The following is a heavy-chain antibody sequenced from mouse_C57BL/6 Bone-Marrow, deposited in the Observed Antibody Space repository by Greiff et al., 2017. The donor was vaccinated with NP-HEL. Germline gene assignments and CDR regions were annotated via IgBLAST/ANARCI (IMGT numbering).Heavy chain of an antibody. J-gene: IGHJ4*01. CDR3: TTVTTVVPHYYAMDY. CDR1: GFNIKDYY. D-gene: IGHD1-1*01. Sequence: VHVKQSGAELVRPGASVKLSCTASGFNIKDYYMHWVKQRPEQGLEWIGRIDPEDGDTEYAPKFQGKATMTADTSSNTAYLQLSSLTSEDTAVYYCTTVTTVVPHYYAMDYWGQGTSVTVSS. V-gene: IGHV14-1*01. CDR2: IDPEDGDT.